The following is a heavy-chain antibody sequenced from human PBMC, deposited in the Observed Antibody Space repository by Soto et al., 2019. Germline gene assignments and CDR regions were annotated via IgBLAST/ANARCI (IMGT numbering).Heavy chain of an antibody. CDR1: GFTFSSYA. CDR2: ISYDGSHK. V-gene: IGHV3-30-3*01. D-gene: IGHD6-13*01. J-gene: IGHJ6*02. Sequence: GGSLRLSCAASGFTFSSYAMHWVRQAPGKGLEWVAVISYDGSHKYYADSVKGRFTISRDNSKNTLYLQMNSLRAEDTAVYYCARENYSSSWYGIDYYYYYGMDVWGQGTTVTVSS. CDR3: ARENYSSSWYGIDYYYYYGMDV.